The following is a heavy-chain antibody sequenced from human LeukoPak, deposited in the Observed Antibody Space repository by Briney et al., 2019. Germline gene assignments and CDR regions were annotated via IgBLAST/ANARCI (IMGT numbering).Heavy chain of an antibody. V-gene: IGHV4-31*03. J-gene: IGHJ4*02. CDR1: GGSISSGGYY. Sequence: SQTLSLTCTVSGGSISSGGYYWSWIRQHPGKGLEWIGYIYYSGSTYYNPSLKSRVTISVDTSKNQFSLKLSSVTAADTAVYYCARASPHAIVVVPAGFDYWGQGTLVTVSS. CDR3: ARASPHAIVVVPAGFDY. D-gene: IGHD2-2*01. CDR2: IYYSGST.